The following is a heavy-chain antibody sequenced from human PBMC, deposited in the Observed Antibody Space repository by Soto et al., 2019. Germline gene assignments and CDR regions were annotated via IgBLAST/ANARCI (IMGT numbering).Heavy chain of an antibody. CDR2: IYYSGSI. D-gene: IGHD6-19*01. Sequence: SETLSLTCTVSGGSISSYYWSWIRQPPGKGLEWIGYIYYSGSINYNPSLKSRVTISVDTSKNQFSLKLSSVTAADTAVYYCARAISGGWYGYYFDYWGQGTLVTVSS. CDR1: GGSISSYY. CDR3: ARAISGGWYGYYFDY. J-gene: IGHJ4*02. V-gene: IGHV4-59*01.